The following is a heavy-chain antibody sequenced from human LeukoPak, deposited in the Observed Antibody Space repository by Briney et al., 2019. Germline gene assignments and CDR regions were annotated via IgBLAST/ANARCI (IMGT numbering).Heavy chain of an antibody. V-gene: IGHV6-1*01. CDR2: TYYRSKWYT. J-gene: IGHJ6*02. CDR1: GDSVSSDTAA. Sequence: SQTLSLTCGISGDSVSSDTAAWNWIRQSPSRGLEWLGRTYYRSKWYTDYAVSVKSRLTITLDTSKNQFSLHLNSVTPEDTAVYYCARDKGVDYYGYGVDVWGQGTTVIVSS. CDR3: ARDKGVDYYGYGVDV. D-gene: IGHD3-10*01.